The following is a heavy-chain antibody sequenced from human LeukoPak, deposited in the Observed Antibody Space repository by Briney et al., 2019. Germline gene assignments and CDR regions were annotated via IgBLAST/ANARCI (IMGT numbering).Heavy chain of an antibody. Sequence: SETLSLTCTVSGGSISSYYWSWIRQPPGKGLEWIGYIYYSGSTNYNPSLKSRVTISVDTSKNQFSLKLSSVTAADTAVYYCARQANLVYDILTGYYNENWFDPWGQGTLVTVSS. CDR3: ARQANLVYDILTGYYNENWFDP. J-gene: IGHJ5*02. CDR1: GGSISSYY. V-gene: IGHV4-59*08. D-gene: IGHD3-9*01. CDR2: IYYSGST.